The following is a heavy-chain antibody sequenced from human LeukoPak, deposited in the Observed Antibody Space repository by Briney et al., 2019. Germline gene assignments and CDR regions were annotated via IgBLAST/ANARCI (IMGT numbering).Heavy chain of an antibody. Sequence: ASVKVSCKASGYTFTGYYMHWVRQAPGQGLEWMGWINPNSGGTNYAQKFQGRVTMTRDTSISTAYMELSRLRSDDTAVYYCATTPYYYDSSGYAFDYWGREPWSPSPQ. CDR1: GYTFTGYY. D-gene: IGHD3-22*01. CDR2: INPNSGGT. V-gene: IGHV1-2*02. J-gene: IGHJ4*02. CDR3: ATTPYYYDSSGYAFDY.